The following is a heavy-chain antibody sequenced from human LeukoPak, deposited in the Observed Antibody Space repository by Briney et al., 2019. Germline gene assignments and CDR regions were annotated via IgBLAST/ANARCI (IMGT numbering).Heavy chain of an antibody. CDR1: GFTFSSYN. Sequence: GGSLRLSCAASGFTFSSYNMDWDRQAPGKGLEWVSSISGSGIYTYYADSVKGRFTISRDNAKKSLYLQMNSLRAEDTAVYYCASASYCSSTSCYLDFDYGGQGTLVTVSS. CDR3: ASASYCSSTSCYLDFDY. D-gene: IGHD2-2*01. V-gene: IGHV3-21*01. CDR2: ISGSGIYT. J-gene: IGHJ4*02.